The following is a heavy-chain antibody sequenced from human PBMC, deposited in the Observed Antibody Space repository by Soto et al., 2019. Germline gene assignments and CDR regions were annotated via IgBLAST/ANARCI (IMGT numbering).Heavy chain of an antibody. D-gene: IGHD2-2*01. Sequence: ASVKVSCKASGYTFTSYGISWVRQAPGQGLEWMGWISAYNGNTNYAQKLQGRDTMTTDTSTSTAYMELRSLRSDDTAVYYCARDGITAVPAATLNRLFYYYYVMDVWGQGTTVTVSS. V-gene: IGHV1-18*04. J-gene: IGHJ6*02. CDR2: ISAYNGNT. CDR1: GYTFTSYG. CDR3: ARDGITAVPAATLNRLFYYYYVMDV.